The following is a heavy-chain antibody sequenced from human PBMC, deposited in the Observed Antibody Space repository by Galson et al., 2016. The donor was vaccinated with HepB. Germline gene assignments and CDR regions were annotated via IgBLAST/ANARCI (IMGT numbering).Heavy chain of an antibody. D-gene: IGHD1-26*01. Sequence: SLRLSCAASGFRFTYYGLHWVRQAPGKGLEWVAVISYDGNKEYYADSVKGRFTIFRDNPKTTVYLGMNSLRVEDTAVYYCAKDSILGATAGFYGIDVWGQGTTVTVSS. CDR2: ISYDGNKE. J-gene: IGHJ6*02. CDR3: AKDSILGATAGFYGIDV. CDR1: GFRFTYYG. V-gene: IGHV3-30*18.